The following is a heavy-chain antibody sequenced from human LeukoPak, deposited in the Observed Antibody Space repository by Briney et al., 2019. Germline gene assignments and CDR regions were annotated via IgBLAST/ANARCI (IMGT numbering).Heavy chain of an antibody. D-gene: IGHD7-27*01. V-gene: IGHV3-48*01. J-gene: IGHJ4*02. CDR3: ARALGLSADY. Sequence: GGSLRLSCAASGFTFSSYSMNWVRQAPGKGLEWVSYISSSSSTIYYADSVKGRFTISRDNAKNSLYLQMNSLRAEDTAVYYCARALGLSADYWGQGTLVTVSS. CDR1: GFTFSSYS. CDR2: ISSSSSTI.